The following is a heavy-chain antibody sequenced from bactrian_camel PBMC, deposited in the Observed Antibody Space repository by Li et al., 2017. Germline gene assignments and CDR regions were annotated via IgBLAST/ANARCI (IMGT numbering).Heavy chain of an antibody. V-gene: IGHV3S42*01. D-gene: IGHD6*01. Sequence: DVQLVESGGGSTQAGGSLTLSCVASEFSSGRACMGRFRQAPGKEREGIAAMNVFISSTRVDADSVKGRFYINRDNAKKILSLQMTNLIPEDTAMYYCAARNAGCSWARAIGERQLGSAANFGFWGQGTQVTVS. CDR2: MNVFISST. CDR3: AARNAGCSWARAIGERQLGSAANFGF. CDR1: EFSSGRAC. J-gene: IGHJ6*01.